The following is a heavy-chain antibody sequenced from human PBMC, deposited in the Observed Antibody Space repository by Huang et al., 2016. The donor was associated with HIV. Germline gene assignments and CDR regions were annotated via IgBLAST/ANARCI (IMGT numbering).Heavy chain of an antibody. Sequence: QVQLVQSGAEVKKPGASVKVSCKASGYTFTSYAMEWVRQAPGQRLEWMGLINAGNGNTKYSQKFQGRVTITRDTSASTAYMELSSLRSEDTAVYYCARAYDILTGYYPDAFDIWGQGTMVTVSS. CDR3: ARAYDILTGYYPDAFDI. V-gene: IGHV1-3*01. CDR1: GYTFTSYA. J-gene: IGHJ3*02. CDR2: INAGNGNT. D-gene: IGHD3-9*01.